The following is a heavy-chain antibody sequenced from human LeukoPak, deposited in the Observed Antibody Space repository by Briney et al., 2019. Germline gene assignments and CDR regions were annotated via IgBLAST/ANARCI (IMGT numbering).Heavy chain of an antibody. CDR2: INPSDGTT. J-gene: IGHJ4*02. CDR3: ARGYCDSISCFPALDY. D-gene: IGHD2-2*01. V-gene: IGHV1-46*01. Sequence: ASVKVSCKESGYTFTRYYMLCVRQAPGQELEWMGTINPSDGTTSYAQKFQGRVTMTRDMSTSTVYMELSSLRSEDTAVYYCARGYCDSISCFPALDYWGQGTLVTVSS. CDR1: GYTFTRYY.